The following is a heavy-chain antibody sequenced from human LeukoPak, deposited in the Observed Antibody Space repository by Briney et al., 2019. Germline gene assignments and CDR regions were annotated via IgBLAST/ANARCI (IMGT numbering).Heavy chain of an antibody. D-gene: IGHD2-15*01. CDR1: GFTFSSYG. J-gene: IGHJ4*02. Sequence: GGSLRLPCAASGFTFSSYGMHWVRQAPGKGLEWVAVIWYDGSNKYYADSVKGRFTISRDNSKNTLYLQMNSLRAEDTAVYYCARDLLSRRGYWGRGTLVTVSS. V-gene: IGHV3-33*01. CDR2: IWYDGSNK. CDR3: ARDLLSRRGY.